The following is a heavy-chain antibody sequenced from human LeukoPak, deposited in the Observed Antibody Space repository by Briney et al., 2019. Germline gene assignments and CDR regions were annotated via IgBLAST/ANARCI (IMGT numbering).Heavy chain of an antibody. J-gene: IGHJ3*02. CDR2: INPSGGST. Sequence: GASVKVSCKASGYTFTSYYMHWVRQAPGQGLEWMGIINPSGGSTSYAQKFQGRVTMTRNTSISTAYMELSSLRSDDTAVYYCARDPRLLSDPGIAVEDIWGQGTMVTVSS. CDR3: ARDPRLLSDPGIAVEDI. D-gene: IGHD6-19*01. CDR1: GYTFTSYY. V-gene: IGHV1-46*01.